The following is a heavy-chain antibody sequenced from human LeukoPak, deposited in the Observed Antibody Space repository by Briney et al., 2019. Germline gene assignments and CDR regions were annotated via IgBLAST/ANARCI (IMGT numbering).Heavy chain of an antibody. D-gene: IGHD6-13*01. V-gene: IGHV1-2*02. CDR1: GGTFSSDI. CDR2: INPNSGGT. CDR3: ARDRVSHMDV. J-gene: IGHJ6*03. Sequence: ASVKVSCKTSGGTFSSDIISWVRQAPGQGLEWMGWINPNSGGTNYAQKFQGRVTMTRDTSISTAYMELSRLRSDDTAVYYCARDRVSHMDVWGKGTTVTVSS.